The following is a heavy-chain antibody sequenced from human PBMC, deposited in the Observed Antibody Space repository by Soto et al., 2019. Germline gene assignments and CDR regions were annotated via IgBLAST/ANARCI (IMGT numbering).Heavy chain of an antibody. CDR1: GGSISSSSYY. D-gene: IGHD3-22*01. Sequence: ASETLSLTCTVSGGSISSSSYYWGWIRQPPGKGLEWIGSIYYSGSTYYNPSLKSRVTISVDTSKNQFSLKLSSVTAADTAVYYCARPFPYYYDSSGSLDAFDIWGQGTMVTVS. V-gene: IGHV4-39*01. J-gene: IGHJ3*02. CDR2: IYYSGST. CDR3: ARPFPYYYDSSGSLDAFDI.